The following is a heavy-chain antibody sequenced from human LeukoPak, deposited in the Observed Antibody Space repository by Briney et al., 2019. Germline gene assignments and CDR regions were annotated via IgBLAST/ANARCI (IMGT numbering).Heavy chain of an antibody. CDR3: AKGDYYGSGSQYYFDY. Sequence: GGSLRLSCAASGFTVSSNYMGWVRQAPGKGLEWVSVIYGGGSTNYGDSVKGRFTISRDNSKNTLYLQMNSLRAEDTAVYYCAKGDYYGSGSQYYFDYWGQGTLVTVSS. D-gene: IGHD3-10*01. V-gene: IGHV3-53*01. J-gene: IGHJ4*02. CDR2: IYGGGST. CDR1: GFTVSSNY.